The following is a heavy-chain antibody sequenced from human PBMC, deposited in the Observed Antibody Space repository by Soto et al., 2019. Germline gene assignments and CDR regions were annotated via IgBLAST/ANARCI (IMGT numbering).Heavy chain of an antibody. Sequence: SETLSLTCTVSGGSISSYYWSWIRQPPGKGLEWIGYIYYSGSTNYNPSLKSRVTISVDTSKNQFSLKLSSVTAADTAVYYCSRAPPNYYDSSGYHFDYWGQGTLVTVSS. CDR1: GGSISSYY. D-gene: IGHD3-22*01. CDR2: IYYSGST. V-gene: IGHV4-59*01. J-gene: IGHJ4*02. CDR3: SRAPPNYYDSSGYHFDY.